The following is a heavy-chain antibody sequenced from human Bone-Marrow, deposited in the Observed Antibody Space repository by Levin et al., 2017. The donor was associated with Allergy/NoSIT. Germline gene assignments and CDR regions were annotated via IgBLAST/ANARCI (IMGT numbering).Heavy chain of an antibody. D-gene: IGHD3-3*01. Sequence: GESLKISCAASGFTFSSYAMSWVRQAPGKGLEWVSAISGSGGSTYYADSVKGRFTISRDNSKNTLYLQMNSLRAEDTAVYYCAKDVRITIFGVVMDYFDYWGQGTLVTVSS. V-gene: IGHV3-23*01. CDR1: GFTFSSYA. CDR2: ISGSGGST. J-gene: IGHJ4*02. CDR3: AKDVRITIFGVVMDYFDY.